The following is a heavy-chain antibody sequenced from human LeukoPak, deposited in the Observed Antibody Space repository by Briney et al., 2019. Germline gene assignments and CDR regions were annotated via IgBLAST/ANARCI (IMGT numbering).Heavy chain of an antibody. J-gene: IGHJ4*02. CDR2: IYSGGST. V-gene: IGHV3-66*01. Sequence: QSGGSLRLCCAASGFTVSSNYMSWVRQAPGKGLEWVSVIYSGGSTYYADSVKGRFTISRDNSKNTLYLQMNGLRAEDTAAYYCARGADYYDSSGYFTDGTFDYWGQGTLVTVSS. D-gene: IGHD3-22*01. CDR1: GFTVSSNY. CDR3: ARGADYYDSSGYFTDGTFDY.